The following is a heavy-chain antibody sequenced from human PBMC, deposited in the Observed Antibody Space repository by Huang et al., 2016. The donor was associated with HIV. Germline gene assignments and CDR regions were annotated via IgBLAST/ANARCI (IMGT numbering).Heavy chain of an antibody. Sequence: QVQLLQSGAEVKKPGASVKISCKTSGYNFKTHAVSWVRQTPGQGREWMGWVSGYNSYTTYSQRLQGRVTMTTDTSTNTVYMELRSLRSDDTAVYYCARRVGSGWYGEIDYWGQGTLVTVSS. CDR2: VSGYNSYT. J-gene: IGHJ4*02. CDR1: GYNFKTHA. CDR3: ARRVGSGWYGEIDY. V-gene: IGHV1-18*04. D-gene: IGHD6-19*01.